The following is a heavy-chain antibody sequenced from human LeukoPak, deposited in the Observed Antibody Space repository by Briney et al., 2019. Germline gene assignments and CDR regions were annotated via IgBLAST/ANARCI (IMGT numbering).Heavy chain of an antibody. CDR2: INHSGST. CDR3: AYSSGYQQH. V-gene: IGHV4-34*01. Sequence: PSETLSLTCGVYGGSFSDFYGSWFRQPPGKGLDWIGEINHSGSTNYNTSLKSRATISVGTSKNQFSLKLSSVTAADTAVYYCAYSSGYQQHWGQGTLVTVSS. J-gene: IGHJ1*01. D-gene: IGHD3-22*01. CDR1: GGSFSDFY.